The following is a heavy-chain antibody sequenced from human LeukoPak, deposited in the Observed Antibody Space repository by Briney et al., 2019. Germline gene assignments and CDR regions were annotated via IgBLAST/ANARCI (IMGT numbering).Heavy chain of an antibody. J-gene: IGHJ4*02. Sequence: GGSLRLSCAASGFTFSSYGMHWVRQAPGKGLEWVAVIWYDGSNKYYADSVKGRFTISRDHSKNTLYLKMNSLRAEDTAVYYCASQGLSGGLDYWGQGTLVTVSS. CDR1: GFTFSSYG. CDR2: IWYDGSNK. V-gene: IGHV3-33*01. CDR3: ASQGLSGGLDY. D-gene: IGHD2-15*01.